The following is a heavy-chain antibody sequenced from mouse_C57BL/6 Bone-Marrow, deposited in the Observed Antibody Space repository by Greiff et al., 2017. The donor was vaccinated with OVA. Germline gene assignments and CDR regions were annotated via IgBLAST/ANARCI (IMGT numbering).Heavy chain of an antibody. CDR2: IDPENGDT. Sequence: VQLKESGAELVRPGASVKLSCTASGFNIKDDYMLWVKQRPEQGLEWIGWIDPENGDTEYASKFQGKATITADPSSNTAYLQLSSLTSEDTAVYYCTMPDYFDYWGQGTTLTVSS. J-gene: IGHJ2*01. CDR3: TMPDYFDY. CDR1: GFNIKDDY. V-gene: IGHV14-4*01.